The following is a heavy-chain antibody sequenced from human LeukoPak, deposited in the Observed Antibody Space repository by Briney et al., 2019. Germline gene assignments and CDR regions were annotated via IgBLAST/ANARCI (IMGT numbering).Heavy chain of an antibody. CDR2: IYHSGST. J-gene: IGHJ4*02. CDR3: ASSIVVVTAIAPVFDY. Sequence: SETLSLTCTVSGGSTSSSSYYWGWIRQPPGKGLEWIGYIYHSGSTYYNPSLKSRVTISVDRSKNQFSLKLSSVTAADTAVYYCASSIVVVTAIAPVFDYWGQGTLVTVSS. V-gene: IGHV4-30-2*01. D-gene: IGHD2-21*02. CDR1: GGSTSSSSYY.